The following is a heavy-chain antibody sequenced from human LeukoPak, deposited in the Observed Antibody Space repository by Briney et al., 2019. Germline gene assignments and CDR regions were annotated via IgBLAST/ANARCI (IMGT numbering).Heavy chain of an antibody. Sequence: ASVKVSCKASGYTFTAYFMHWVRQGPGQGLEWMGWINPNSGGTNYAQKFQGRVSMTRDTSISTAYMELSSLRSEDTAVYYCARVIMTTVTDAWFDPRGQGTLVTVSS. J-gene: IGHJ5*02. V-gene: IGHV1-2*02. CDR2: INPNSGGT. CDR3: ARVIMTTVTDAWFDP. D-gene: IGHD4-11*01. CDR1: GYTFTAYF.